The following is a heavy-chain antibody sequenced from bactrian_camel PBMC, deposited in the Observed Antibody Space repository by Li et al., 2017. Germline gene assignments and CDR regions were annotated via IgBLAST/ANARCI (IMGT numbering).Heavy chain of an antibody. CDR2: IYTGGGST. D-gene: IGHD2*01. V-gene: IGHV3S40*01. Sequence: VQLVESGGGSVQAGGSLRLSCAASGYTFRGTCIGWFRQAPGKEREAVAGIYTGGGSTYYADSVKGRFTTSRDSAKNMVCLQMNSLKPEDMAVYYCAVISRLEVSGDCLREEDNYWCQGTQVTVS. CDR1: GYTFRGTC. J-gene: IGHJ4*01. CDR3: AVISRLEVSGDCLREEDNY.